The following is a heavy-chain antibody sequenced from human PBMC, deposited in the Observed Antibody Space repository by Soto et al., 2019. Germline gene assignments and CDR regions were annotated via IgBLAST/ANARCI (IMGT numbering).Heavy chain of an antibody. V-gene: IGHV1-18*01. Sequence: QTQREQSGAAVRKHGASVKFSCKASGYRFTSYGLNWLRQAPGQGLEWMGWIDTFKGSTSSAQKFQGRLTLTTDASSSTVFMELGSLTSDYTAVYYCARQLRISMSDPLEFWCQGTRVTVSS. J-gene: IGHJ4*02. CDR3: ARQLRISMSDPLEF. CDR2: IDTFKGST. CDR1: GYRFTSYG. D-gene: IGHD2-21*01.